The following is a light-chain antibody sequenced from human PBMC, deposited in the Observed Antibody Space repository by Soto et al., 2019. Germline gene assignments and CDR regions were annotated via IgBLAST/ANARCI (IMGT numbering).Light chain of an antibody. CDR3: QQYGSPSTT. J-gene: IGKJ5*01. CDR1: QSVSSSY. V-gene: IGKV3-20*01. CDR2: GAS. Sequence: EIVLTQSPGTLSLSPGERATLSCRASQSVSSSYLAWYQQKPGQAPRLLIYGASSRATGIPDRFSGSGSGTDFTLTISRLEPEDFAVYYCQQYGSPSTTFGQRT.